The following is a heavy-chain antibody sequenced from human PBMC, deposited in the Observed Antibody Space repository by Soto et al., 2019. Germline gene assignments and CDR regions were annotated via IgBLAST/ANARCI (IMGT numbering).Heavy chain of an antibody. CDR2: ISYDGSNK. D-gene: IGHD5-12*01. Sequence: GGSLRLSCAASGFTFSSYGMHWVRQAPGKGLEWVAVISYDGSNKYYADSVKGRFTISRDNSKNTLYLQMNSLRAEDTAVYYCAKAGDSGYGSYYYYGMDVWGQGTTVTVPS. J-gene: IGHJ6*02. CDR3: AKAGDSGYGSYYYYGMDV. V-gene: IGHV3-30*18. CDR1: GFTFSSYG.